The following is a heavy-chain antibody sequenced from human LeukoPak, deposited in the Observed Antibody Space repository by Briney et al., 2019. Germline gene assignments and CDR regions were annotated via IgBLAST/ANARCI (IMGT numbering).Heavy chain of an antibody. D-gene: IGHD3-3*01. J-gene: IGHJ1*01. CDR2: MNPNSGNT. CDR1: GYTFTSYD. Sequence: ASVKVSCKASGYTFTSYDINWVRQATRQGLEWMGWMNPNSGNTGYAQKFQGRVTMTRNTSISTAYMELSSLRSEDTAVYYCARAYTYYDFWSGYYTGEYFQHWGQGTLVTVSS. V-gene: IGHV1-8*01. CDR3: ARAYTYYDFWSGYYTGEYFQH.